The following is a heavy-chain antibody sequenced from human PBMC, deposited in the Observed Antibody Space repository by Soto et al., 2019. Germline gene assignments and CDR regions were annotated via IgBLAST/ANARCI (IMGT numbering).Heavy chain of an antibody. CDR1: GFTFSSYG. CDR3: AKRMLYTGCVDY. J-gene: IGHJ4*02. Sequence: QVQLVESGGGVVQPGRSLRLSCAASGFTFSSYGMHWVRQAPGKGLEWVAVISYDGSNKYYADSVKGRFTISRDNSKNTLYLQMNSLRAEDTAVYYCAKRMLYTGCVDYWGQGTLVTVSS. V-gene: IGHV3-30*18. D-gene: IGHD2-8*01. CDR2: ISYDGSNK.